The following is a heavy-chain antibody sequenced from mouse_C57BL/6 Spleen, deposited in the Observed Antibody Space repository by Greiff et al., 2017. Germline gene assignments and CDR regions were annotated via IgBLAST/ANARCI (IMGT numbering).Heavy chain of an antibody. V-gene: IGHV1-53*01. Sequence: QVQLQQPGPELVKPGASVKLSCKASGYTFTSYWMHWVKQRPGQGLEWIGNINPSNGGTNYNEKFKSKATLTVDKSSSTAYMQLSSLTSEDSAGYCCARGGSRGAMDDWGQGTSVTVSS. CDR1: GYTFTSYW. D-gene: IGHD3-1*01. CDR3: ARGGSRGAMDD. CDR2: INPSNGGT. J-gene: IGHJ4*01.